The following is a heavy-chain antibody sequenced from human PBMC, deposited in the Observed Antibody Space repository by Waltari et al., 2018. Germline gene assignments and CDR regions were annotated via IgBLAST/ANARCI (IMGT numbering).Heavy chain of an antibody. V-gene: IGHV4-34*01. J-gene: IGHJ2*01. CDR3: ARAPRYSSSSGWYFDL. CDR1: GGSFSGYY. CDR2: INHSGST. Sequence: QVQLQQWGAGLLKPSETLSLTCAVYGGSFSGYYWSWIRQPPGKGLEWIGEINHSGSTNSNPSLKSRVTISVDTSKNQFSLKLSSVTAADTAVYYCARAPRYSSSSGWYFDLWGRGTLVTVSS. D-gene: IGHD6-6*01.